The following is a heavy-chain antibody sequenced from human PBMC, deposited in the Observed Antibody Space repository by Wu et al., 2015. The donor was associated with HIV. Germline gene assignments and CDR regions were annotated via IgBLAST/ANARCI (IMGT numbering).Heavy chain of an antibody. J-gene: IGHJ4*02. Sequence: QVYLVQSGIEVKKPGASVTISCKAFDYTLTNYDIGWVRQAPGQGLEWMGWISSYNGNTNFAQKFQGRLIMTTDTSTNTAYMELRSLRSDDTAVYFCAREARGERGYYDTTTYKDFWGQGTLVTVSS. CDR3: AREARGERGYYDTTTYKDF. D-gene: IGHD3-3*01. V-gene: IGHV1-18*01. CDR1: DYTLTNYD. CDR2: ISSYNGNT.